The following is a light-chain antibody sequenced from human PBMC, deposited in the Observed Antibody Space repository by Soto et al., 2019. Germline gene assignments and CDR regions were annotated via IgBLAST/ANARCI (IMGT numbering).Light chain of an antibody. CDR1: SSDVGGYNY. J-gene: IGLJ1*01. CDR2: EVS. Sequence: QSALTRPASVSGSRGQSITISCTGTSSDVGGYNYVSWYQQHPGKAPKLMIYEVSNRPSGDSDRFSGSKSGNTASLTISGLQAEDEADYYCSSYTSSSTPYVFGSGTKVTVL. CDR3: SSYTSSSTPYV. V-gene: IGLV2-14*03.